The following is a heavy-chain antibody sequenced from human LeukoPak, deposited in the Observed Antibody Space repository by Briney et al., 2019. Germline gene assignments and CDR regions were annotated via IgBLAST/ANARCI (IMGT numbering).Heavy chain of an antibody. V-gene: IGHV1-69*05. J-gene: IGHJ6*03. CDR1: GGTFISYA. CDR3: ARLRPVRGVITYYYYYYMDV. D-gene: IGHD3-10*02. Sequence: SVKVSCKASGGTFISYAISWVGQAPGQGVEWMGGIIPIFGTANYEQKFQGRGTITTDEATSTAYMELSSLRSEDTAVYYCARLRPVRGVITYYYYYYMDVWGKGTTVTVSS. CDR2: IIPIFGTA.